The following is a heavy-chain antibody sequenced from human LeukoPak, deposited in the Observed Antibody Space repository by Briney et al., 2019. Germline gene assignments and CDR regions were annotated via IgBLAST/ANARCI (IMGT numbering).Heavy chain of an antibody. CDR1: GYTFTSYD. CDR3: ATVPIFGVVIIQNWFDP. Sequence: ASVKVSCKASGYTFTSYDINWVRQAPGKGLEWMGGFDPEDGETIYAQKFQGRVTMTEDTSTDTAYMELSSLRSEDTAVYYCATVPIFGVVIIQNWFDPWGQGTLVTVSS. V-gene: IGHV1-24*01. J-gene: IGHJ5*02. D-gene: IGHD3-3*01. CDR2: FDPEDGET.